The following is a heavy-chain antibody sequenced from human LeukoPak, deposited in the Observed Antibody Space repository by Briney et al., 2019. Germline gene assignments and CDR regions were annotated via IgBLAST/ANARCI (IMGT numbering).Heavy chain of an antibody. V-gene: IGHV4-59*08. CDR2: IYSSGST. Sequence: SETLSLTCTVSGGSISGYYWSWIRQPPGKGLEWIGCIYSSGSTNYNPSLKSRVTISVDTSKNQFSLKLSSVTAADTAVYYCARLRLTPNQFDYWGQGTLVTVSS. J-gene: IGHJ4*02. CDR3: ARLRLTPNQFDY. D-gene: IGHD3-9*01. CDR1: GGSISGYY.